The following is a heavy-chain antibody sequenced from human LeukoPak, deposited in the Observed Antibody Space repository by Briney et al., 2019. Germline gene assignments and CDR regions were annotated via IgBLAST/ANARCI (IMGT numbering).Heavy chain of an antibody. V-gene: IGHV4-39*01. J-gene: IGHJ4*02. D-gene: IGHD3-22*01. CDR3: ARQSYSSGYYSLVDY. Sequence: SETLSLTCTVSGGSISSSSYYWGWIRQPPGKGLEWIGMIYYSGSTYYNPSLKSRVTISVDTSKNQFSLKLSSVTAADTAVYYCARQSYSSGYYSLVDYWGQGTLVTVSS. CDR1: GGSISSSSYY. CDR2: IYYSGST.